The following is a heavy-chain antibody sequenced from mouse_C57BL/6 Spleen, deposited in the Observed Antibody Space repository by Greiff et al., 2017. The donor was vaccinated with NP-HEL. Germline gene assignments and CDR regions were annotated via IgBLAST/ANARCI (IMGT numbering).Heavy chain of an antibody. J-gene: IGHJ1*03. CDR2: IDPSDSYT. Sequence: QVQLQQSGAELVRPGTSVKLSCKASGYTFTSYWMHWVKQRPGQGLEWIGVIDPSDSYTNYNQKFKGKATLTVDTSSSTAYMQLSSLTSEDSAVYYCAPSTVVAPDWYFDVWGTGTTVTVSS. D-gene: IGHD1-1*01. CDR3: APSTVVAPDWYFDV. V-gene: IGHV1-59*01. CDR1: GYTFTSYW.